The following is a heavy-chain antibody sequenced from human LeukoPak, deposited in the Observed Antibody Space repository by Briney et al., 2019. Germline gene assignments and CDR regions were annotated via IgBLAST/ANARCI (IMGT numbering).Heavy chain of an antibody. J-gene: IGHJ4*02. Sequence: SQTLSLTCTVSGGSISSYYWSWIRQPPGKGLGWIGYIYYSGSTNYNPSLKSRATISVDTSKNQFSLKLSSVTAADTAVYYCARQMATKLDYWGQGTLVTVSS. CDR3: ARQMATKLDY. CDR1: GGSISSYY. V-gene: IGHV4-59*08. D-gene: IGHD5-12*01. CDR2: IYYSGST.